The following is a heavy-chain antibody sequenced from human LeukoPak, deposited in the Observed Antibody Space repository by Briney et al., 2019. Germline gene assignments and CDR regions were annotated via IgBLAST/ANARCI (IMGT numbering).Heavy chain of an antibody. CDR2: IYTSGST. J-gene: IGHJ5*02. V-gene: IGHV4-4*07. CDR3: ARDAFVVPAGNWFDP. Sequence: PSETLSLTCTVSGGSISRYYWSWVRQPAGKGLEWIGRIYTSGSTNYNPSLKSRVTMSVDTSKNQFSLKLSSVTAADTAVYYCARDAFVVPAGNWFDPWRQGTLDTVSS. D-gene: IGHD2-2*01. CDR1: GGSISRYY.